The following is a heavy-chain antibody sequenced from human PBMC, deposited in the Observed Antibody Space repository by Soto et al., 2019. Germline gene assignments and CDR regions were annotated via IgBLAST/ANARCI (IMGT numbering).Heavy chain of an antibody. J-gene: IGHJ4*02. Sequence: QVQLLQSGAEVKKPGASVKVSCEASGYTFTSHQIHWVRQAPGQGLEWMGIIEPSNGGTSYPQKVQGRGTMTTDTSPSKVYMELSRLRSEDTAVYYCARRPYDSVLGSYFDYWGQGTLVTVSS. CDR3: ARRPYDSVLGSYFDY. CDR1: GYTFTSHQ. CDR2: IEPSNGGT. V-gene: IGHV1-46*03. D-gene: IGHD3-16*01.